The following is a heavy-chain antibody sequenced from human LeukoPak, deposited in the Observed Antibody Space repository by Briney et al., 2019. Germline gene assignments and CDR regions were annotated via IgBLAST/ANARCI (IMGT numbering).Heavy chain of an antibody. J-gene: IGHJ3*02. CDR2: IYYSGST. CDR1: GGSISSYY. Sequence: PSETLSLTCTVSGGSISSYYWSWIRQPPGKGLEWIGDIYYSGSTNYNPSLKSRVRISVDTSKNQFSLKLSSVTAADTAVYYCARALVSSGSGSYYTAFDIWGQGTMVTVSS. D-gene: IGHD3-10*01. V-gene: IGHV4-59*01. CDR3: ARALVSSGSGSYYTAFDI.